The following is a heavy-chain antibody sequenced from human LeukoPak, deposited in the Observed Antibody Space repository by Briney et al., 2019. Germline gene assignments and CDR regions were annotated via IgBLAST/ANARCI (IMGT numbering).Heavy chain of an antibody. V-gene: IGHV3-7*01. CDR2: IKQDRSEK. D-gene: IGHD1-7*01. CDR3: ARGPRGNWNYPPWDY. Sequence: GGSLRLSCAASGFTFSSYWMSWVRQAPGKGLELVANIKQDRSEKYYVDSVKGRFTISRDNAKNSLYLQMNSLRAEDTAVYYCARGPRGNWNYPPWDYWGQGTLVTVSS. CDR1: GFTFSSYW. J-gene: IGHJ4*02.